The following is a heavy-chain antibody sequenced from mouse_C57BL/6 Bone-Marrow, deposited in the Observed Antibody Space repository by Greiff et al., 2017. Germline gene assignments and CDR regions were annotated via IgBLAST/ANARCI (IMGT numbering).Heavy chain of an antibody. CDR1: GYSFTDYN. V-gene: IGHV1-39*01. D-gene: IGHD2-4*01. CDR2: INPNYGTT. J-gene: IGHJ4*01. Sequence: QLQESGPELVKPGASVKISCKASGYSFTDYNMNWVKQSNGKSLEWIGVINPNYGTTSYNQKFKGKATLTVDQSSSTAYMQLNGLTSEDSAVDYCARGYDYDYAMDYWGQGTSVTVSS. CDR3: ARGYDYDYAMDY.